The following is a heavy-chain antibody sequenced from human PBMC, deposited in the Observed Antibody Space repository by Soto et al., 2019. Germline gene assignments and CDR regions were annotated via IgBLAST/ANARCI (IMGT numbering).Heavy chain of an antibody. Sequence: VQLLESGGGLVQPGGSLRLSCAASGFTFSSYAMSWVRQAPGKGLEWVAVISYDGSNKYYADSVKGRFTISRDNSKNTLYLQMNSLRAEDTAVYYCANLGQQHDYWGQGTLVTVSS. CDR2: ISYDGSNK. V-gene: IGHV3-30*18. J-gene: IGHJ4*02. CDR3: ANLGQQHDY. D-gene: IGHD6-13*01. CDR1: GFTFSSYA.